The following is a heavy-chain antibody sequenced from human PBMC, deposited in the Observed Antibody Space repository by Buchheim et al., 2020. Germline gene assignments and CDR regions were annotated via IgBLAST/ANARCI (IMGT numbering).Heavy chain of an antibody. CDR1: GFNFNDYY. Sequence: QVQLVESGGGLVKPGGSLRLSCAASGFNFNDYYMSWIRQAPGKGLEWVSSISGTSSHTNYVKSVRGRFTISRDNAKNSLFLQMSSLGVEDTAVYYCARGPLHHFDYWGQG. CDR3: ARGPLHHFDY. CDR2: ISGTSSHT. V-gene: IGHV3-11*06. J-gene: IGHJ4*02.